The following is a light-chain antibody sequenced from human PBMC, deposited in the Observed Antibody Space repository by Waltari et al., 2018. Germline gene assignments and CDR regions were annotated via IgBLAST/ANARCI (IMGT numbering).Light chain of an antibody. Sequence: DIQMTQSPSSLSASVGDYVSITCRTSQSVSTSLNWYRQQAGRPPKLLIYSASTLQSGVPRRFRGSGSGTDFTLTINRLEPEDSAVYYCQQYGRSWNTFGQGTKLEI. CDR2: SAS. J-gene: IGKJ2*01. CDR1: QSVSTS. V-gene: IGKV1-39*01. CDR3: QQYGRSWNT.